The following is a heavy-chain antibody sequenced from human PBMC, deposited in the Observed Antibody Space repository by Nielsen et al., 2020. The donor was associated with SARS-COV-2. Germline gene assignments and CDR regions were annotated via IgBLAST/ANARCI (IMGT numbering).Heavy chain of an antibody. Sequence: GGSLRLSCKGSGYSFTSYWISWVRQMPGKGLEWMGRIDPSDSYTNYSPSFQGHVTISADKSISTAYLQWSSLKASDTAMYYCASVETRSYYGSGSYYYYGMDVWGQGTTVTVSS. J-gene: IGHJ6*02. CDR2: IDPSDSYT. CDR3: ASVETRSYYGSGSYYYYGMDV. CDR1: GYSFTSYW. V-gene: IGHV5-10-1*01. D-gene: IGHD3-10*01.